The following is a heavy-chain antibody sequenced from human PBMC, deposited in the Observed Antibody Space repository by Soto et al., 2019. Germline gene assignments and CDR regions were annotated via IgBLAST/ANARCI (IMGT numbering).Heavy chain of an antibody. CDR2: ISGSGGST. Sequence: GGSLRLSCAASGFTFNNYAMGWVRQAPGKGLEWVSTISGSGGSTYYTDSVKGRFTISRDNSKTALYLQMTSLRAEDTALYYCVKDFVPIGVPGAIFDYWGQGTLVTVSS. J-gene: IGHJ4*02. V-gene: IGHV3-23*01. D-gene: IGHD6-19*01. CDR1: GFTFNNYA. CDR3: VKDFVPIGVPGAIFDY.